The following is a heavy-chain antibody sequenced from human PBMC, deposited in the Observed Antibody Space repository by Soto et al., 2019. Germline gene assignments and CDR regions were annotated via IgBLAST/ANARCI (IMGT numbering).Heavy chain of an antibody. CDR3: ARSMSESSSWYMDYYYGMDV. CDR2: MNPNSGNT. J-gene: IGHJ6*02. V-gene: IGHV1-8*01. D-gene: IGHD6-13*01. Sequence: GASVKVSCKASGYTFTSYDINWVRQATGQGLEWMGWMNPNSGNTGYAQKFQGRVTMTRNTSISTAYMELSSLRSEDTAVYYCARSMSESSSWYMDYYYGMDVWGQGTTVTVSS. CDR1: GYTFTSYD.